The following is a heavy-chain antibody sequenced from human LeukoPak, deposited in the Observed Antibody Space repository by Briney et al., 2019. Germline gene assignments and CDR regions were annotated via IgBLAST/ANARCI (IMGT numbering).Heavy chain of an antibody. D-gene: IGHD4-23*01. J-gene: IGHJ2*01. V-gene: IGHV4-39*07. Sequence: SETLSLTCTVSGGSISSSSYYWGWIRQPPGKGLEWIGSIYYSGSTYYNPSLKSRVTISVDTSKNQFSLKLSSVTAADTAVYYCARSSVVTPDPRHWYFDLWGRGTLVTVSS. CDR3: ARSSVVTPDPRHWYFDL. CDR2: IYYSGST. CDR1: GGSISSSSYY.